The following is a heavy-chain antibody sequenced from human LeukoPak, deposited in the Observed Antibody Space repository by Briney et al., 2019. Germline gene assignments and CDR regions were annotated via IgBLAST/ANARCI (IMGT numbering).Heavy chain of an antibody. V-gene: IGHV3-7*01. D-gene: IGHD6-13*01. CDR2: IKPDGSEK. J-gene: IGHJ6*03. CDR3: ARGYSASRYRYYYYMDV. Sequence: GGSLRLSCAASGFTFSSYWMSWVRQAPGKGLEWVANIKPDGSEKYYVDSVKGRFTFSRDNSKNSLYLQMNSLRAGDTAVYYCARGYSASRYRYYYYMDVWGKGTTVTVS. CDR1: GFTFSSYW.